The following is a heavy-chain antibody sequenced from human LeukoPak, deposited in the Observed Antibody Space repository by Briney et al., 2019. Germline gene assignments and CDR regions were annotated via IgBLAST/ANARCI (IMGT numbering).Heavy chain of an antibody. Sequence: SETLSLTCTVSKGSMTSGSYYWAWVRQPPGKGLEWIGTIFYSGKTYYSASLKSRVTVSLDTSKKNFSLRLSSVTAADTAVYYCARLWIVATWFDAWGQGALVTVSS. J-gene: IGHJ5*02. V-gene: IGHV4-39*02. D-gene: IGHD2-2*03. CDR3: ARLWIVATWFDA. CDR2: IFYSGKT. CDR1: KGSMTSGSYY.